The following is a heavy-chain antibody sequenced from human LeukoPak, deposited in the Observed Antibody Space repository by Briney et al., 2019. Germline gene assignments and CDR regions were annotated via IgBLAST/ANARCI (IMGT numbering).Heavy chain of an antibody. CDR1: GFTFDDYT. J-gene: IGHJ4*02. Sequence: LPGGSLRLSCAASGFTFDDYTMHWVRQAPGKGLEWVSLISWDGGSTYYADSVKGRFTISRDNSKNSLYLQMNSLRTEDTALYYCAKVCGSYGEGDYWGQGTLVTVSS. CDR3: AKVCGSYGEGDY. D-gene: IGHD1-26*01. CDR2: ISWDGGST. V-gene: IGHV3-43*01.